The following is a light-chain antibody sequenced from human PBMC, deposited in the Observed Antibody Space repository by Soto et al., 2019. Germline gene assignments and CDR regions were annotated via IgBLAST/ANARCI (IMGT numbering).Light chain of an antibody. CDR2: EVS. J-gene: IGLJ1*01. Sequence: QSVLTQPASVSGSPGQSITISCTGTSSDVGGYNYVSWYQQHPGKAPKLMIYEVSNRPSGVSNRFSGSKSGNPASLTISGLQAEDEAEYYCSSYTSSSTLVFGTGTKLTVL. CDR1: SSDVGGYNY. CDR3: SSYTSSSTLV. V-gene: IGLV2-14*01.